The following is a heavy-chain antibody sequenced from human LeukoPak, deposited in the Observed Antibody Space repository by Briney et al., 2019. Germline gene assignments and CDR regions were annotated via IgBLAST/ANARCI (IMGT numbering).Heavy chain of an antibody. CDR1: GFTFSSYS. Sequence: PGGSLRLSCAASGFTFSSYSMNWVRQAPGKGLEWVSSISSSSSYIYYADSVKGRFTISRDNAKNSLYLQMNSLRAEDTAVYYCARDPELGISPFDYWGQGTLVTVSS. V-gene: IGHV3-21*01. CDR3: ARDPELGISPFDY. CDR2: ISSSSSYI. D-gene: IGHD7-27*01. J-gene: IGHJ4*02.